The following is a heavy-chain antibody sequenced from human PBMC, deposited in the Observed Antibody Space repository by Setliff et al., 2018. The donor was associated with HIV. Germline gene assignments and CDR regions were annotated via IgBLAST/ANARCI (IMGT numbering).Heavy chain of an antibody. CDR3: ARVIVLPDIVVVLDAFDI. D-gene: IGHD2-21*01. V-gene: IGHV1-18*01. Sequence: GASVKVSCKASGYTFTSYGISWVRQVPGQGLEWMGWINTYNGNTNYAQKVQGRVTMTTDTSTTTAYMELRSLRSDDTAEYYCARVIVLPDIVVVLDAFDIWGQGTMVTVSS. CDR2: INTYNGNT. CDR1: GYTFTSYG. J-gene: IGHJ3*02.